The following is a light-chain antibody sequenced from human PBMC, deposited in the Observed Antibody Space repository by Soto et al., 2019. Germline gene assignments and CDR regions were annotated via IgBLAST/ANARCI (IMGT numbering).Light chain of an antibody. CDR3: KQYDCLPSP. Sequence: EIVLTQSRATLSLSPGERATLSCRASQSVSSYLAWYQQKPGQAPRLLIYDASNRATGIPARFSGSGSGTDFTLTISRLQPEDFAVYYCKQYDCLPSPFGQGTKV. V-gene: IGKV3-11*01. CDR1: QSVSSY. CDR2: DAS. J-gene: IGKJ1*01.